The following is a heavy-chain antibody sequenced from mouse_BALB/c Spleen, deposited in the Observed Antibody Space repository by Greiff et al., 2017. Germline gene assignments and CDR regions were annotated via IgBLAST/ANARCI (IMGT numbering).Heavy chain of an antibody. D-gene: IGHD2-1*01. J-gene: IGHJ3*01. CDR1: GFSLTSYG. V-gene: IGHV2-9*02. CDR3: ARFYYGNTWFAY. CDR2: IWAGGST. Sequence: VKLMESGPGLVAPSQSLSITCTVSGFSLTSYGVHWVRQPPGKGLEWLGVIWAGGSTNYNSALMSRLSISKDNSKSQVFLKMNSLQTDDTAMYYCARFYYGNTWFAYWGQGTLVTVSA.